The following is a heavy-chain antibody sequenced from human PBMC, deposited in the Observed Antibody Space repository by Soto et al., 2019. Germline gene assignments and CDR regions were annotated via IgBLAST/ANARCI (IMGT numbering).Heavy chain of an antibody. CDR1: GFSLSTSGVG. CDR2: IYWDDDK. Sequence: QITLKESGPTLVKPTQTLTLTCTFSGFSLSTSGVGVGWIRQPPGKALEWLALIYWDDDKRYSPSLKSRLTITKDTSKNQVVLTMTNMDPVDTATYYCAHRRYCSGGRCYVFGAFDIWGQGTMVTVSS. CDR3: AHRRYCSGGRCYVFGAFDI. J-gene: IGHJ3*02. V-gene: IGHV2-5*02. D-gene: IGHD2-15*01.